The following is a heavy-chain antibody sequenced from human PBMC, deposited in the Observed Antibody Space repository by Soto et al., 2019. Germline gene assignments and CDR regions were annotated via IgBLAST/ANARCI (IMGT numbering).Heavy chain of an antibody. CDR3: ARRPPPNYGMDV. CDR1: GDSINSQY. CDR2: IYYSGST. V-gene: IGHV4-59*08. J-gene: IGHJ6*02. Sequence: QVQLQESGPGLQRPSETLSLSCTVCGDSINSQYWNWIRQPPGKGLEWIGYIYYSGSTNYNPSLKSRVAISVDTSKNQFSLRLSSVTAADTAVYYCARRPPPNYGMDVWGQGTAVTVSS.